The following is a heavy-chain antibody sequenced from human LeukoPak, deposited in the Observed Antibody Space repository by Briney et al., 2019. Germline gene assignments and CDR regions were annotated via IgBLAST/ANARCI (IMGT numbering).Heavy chain of an antibody. CDR2: INHSGST. D-gene: IGHD3-3*01. V-gene: IGHV4-34*01. Sequence: SETLSLTCAVYGGSFSGYYWSWIRQPPGKGLEWIGEINHSGSTNYNPSLKSRVTISVDTSKNQFSLKPSSVTAADTAVYYCARLSRYYDFWSGLYYFDYWGQGTLVTVSS. CDR1: GGSFSGYY. CDR3: ARLSRYYDFWSGLYYFDY. J-gene: IGHJ4*02.